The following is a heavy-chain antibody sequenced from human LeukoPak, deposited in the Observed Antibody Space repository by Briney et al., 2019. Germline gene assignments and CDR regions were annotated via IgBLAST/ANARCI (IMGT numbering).Heavy chain of an antibody. J-gene: IGHJ4*02. V-gene: IGHV3-7*01. D-gene: IGHD1-7*01. Sequence: GGSLRLSCATSGFSFSSYWMNWVRQAPGKGLEWVANINQDGTEKYYVDSVKGRFTISRDNSKNSLYLQMNSLRAEDTAVYYCARGTTHYWGQGTPVTVSS. CDR3: ARGTTHY. CDR2: INQDGTEK. CDR1: GFSFSSYW.